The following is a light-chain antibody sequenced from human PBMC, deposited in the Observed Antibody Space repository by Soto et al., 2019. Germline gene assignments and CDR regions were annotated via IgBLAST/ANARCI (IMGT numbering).Light chain of an antibody. CDR1: QGISSY. V-gene: IGKV1-9*01. CDR3: QQYNSYSGT. Sequence: IQLTQSPSSLSASLGDRVTITCRASQGISSYLAWYQQKPGKAPKLLIYAASTLQSGVPSRFSGSGSGTDFTLTIASLQPDDFATYYCQQYNSYSGTFGQGTKVDIK. J-gene: IGKJ1*01. CDR2: AAS.